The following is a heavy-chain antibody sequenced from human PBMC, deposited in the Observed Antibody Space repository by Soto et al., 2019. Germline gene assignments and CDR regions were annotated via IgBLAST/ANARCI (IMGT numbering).Heavy chain of an antibody. D-gene: IGHD2-21*01. V-gene: IGHV3-30*03. Sequence: QVQLAESGGGVVQPGRSLRLSCTTSGFVFNDYDIHWVRQAPGKGLAWLASISYDGSNRYYADSVKGRFTISRDNSKNTPSLQINSLGAEDTAVYYCSRGIKGGLDAWGPGTLVTVAS. CDR2: ISYDGSNR. CDR1: GFVFNDYD. J-gene: IGHJ5*02. CDR3: SRGIKGGLDA.